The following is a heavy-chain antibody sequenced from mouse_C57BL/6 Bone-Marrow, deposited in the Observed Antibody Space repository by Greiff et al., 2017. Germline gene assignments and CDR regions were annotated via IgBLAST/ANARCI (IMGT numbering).Heavy chain of an antibody. CDR2: IDPYDSET. V-gene: IGHV1-52*01. Sequence: QVQLQQPGAELVRPGSSVKLSCKASGYTFTSYWMHWVKQRPIQGLEWIGNIDPYDSETHYNQKFKDKATLNVDKSYSTAYMQLSSLTYDDSAVYYCAMCDVYYVRYAMDYWGQGTSVTVSS. CDR3: AMCDVYYVRYAMDY. J-gene: IGHJ4*01. CDR1: GYTFTSYW. D-gene: IGHD2-3*01.